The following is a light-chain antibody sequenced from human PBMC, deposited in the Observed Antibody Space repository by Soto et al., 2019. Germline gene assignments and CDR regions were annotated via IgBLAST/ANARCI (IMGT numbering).Light chain of an antibody. V-gene: IGLV1-44*01. Sequence: QSVLTQPPSVSAAPGQTVTISCSGSSSNIGSHTVNWYQQLPGTAPKLLIYSNNQRPSGVPDRFSGSRSGTSASLAISGLQSEDEADYYCATWDDSLNGWVFGGGTKLTVL. CDR2: SNN. CDR1: SSNIGSHT. CDR3: ATWDDSLNGWV. J-gene: IGLJ3*02.